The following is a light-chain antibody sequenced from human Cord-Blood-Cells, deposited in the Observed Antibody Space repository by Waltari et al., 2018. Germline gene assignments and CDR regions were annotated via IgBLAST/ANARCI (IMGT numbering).Light chain of an antibody. CDR3: CSYAGRSTSWV. Sequence: QSALTQPASVSGSPGQSITISCTGTSSDVGSYNLVSWYQQHPGKAPKLMIYEGSKRPSGVSNRLSGSKSGNTASLTISGLQAEDEADYYCCSYAGRSTSWVFGGGTKLTVL. CDR2: EGS. V-gene: IGLV2-23*01. J-gene: IGLJ3*02. CDR1: SSDVGSYNL.